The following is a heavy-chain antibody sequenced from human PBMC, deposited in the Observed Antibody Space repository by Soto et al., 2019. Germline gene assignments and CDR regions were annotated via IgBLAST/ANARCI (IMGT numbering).Heavy chain of an antibody. D-gene: IGHD2-8*01. J-gene: IGHJ4*02. CDR1: GGTFSSYA. V-gene: IGHV1-69*13. CDR2: IIPIFGTA. CDR3: ARDSCTNAVCSPVF. Sequence: ASVKVSCKASGGTFSSYAISWVRQAPGQGLEWMGGIIPIFGTASYAQKFQGRVTITADESTSTAYMELSSLRSEDTAVYYCARDSCTNAVCSPVFWGQGTLVSAP.